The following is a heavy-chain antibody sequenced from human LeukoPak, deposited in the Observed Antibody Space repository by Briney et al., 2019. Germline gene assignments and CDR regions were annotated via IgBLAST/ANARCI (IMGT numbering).Heavy chain of an antibody. Sequence: GASVKVSCKASGYTFTSYAMHWVRQAPGQRLEWMGWINPNSGGTNYAQKFQGRVTMTRDTSISTVYMELSTLRSDDTAVYYCATNGAYSSSWDVWWGQGTLVTVSS. CDR2: INPNSGGT. D-gene: IGHD6-13*01. CDR3: ATNGAYSSSWDVW. V-gene: IGHV1-2*02. CDR1: GYTFTSYA. J-gene: IGHJ4*02.